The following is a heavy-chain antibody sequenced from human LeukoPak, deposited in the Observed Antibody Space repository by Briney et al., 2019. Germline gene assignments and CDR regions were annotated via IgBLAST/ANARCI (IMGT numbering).Heavy chain of an antibody. Sequence: GGSLRLSCAASGFTFSSYDMSWVRQAPGKGLEWVSVIGGSGGTTYYADSVKGRFTISRDNSKNTLYLQMNSLRAEDTTVYYCAKAQYVNYDYGMAVWGQGTTVTVSS. V-gene: IGHV3-23*01. J-gene: IGHJ6*02. D-gene: IGHD2-2*01. CDR2: IGGSGGTT. CDR1: GFTFSSYD. CDR3: AKAQYVNYDYGMAV.